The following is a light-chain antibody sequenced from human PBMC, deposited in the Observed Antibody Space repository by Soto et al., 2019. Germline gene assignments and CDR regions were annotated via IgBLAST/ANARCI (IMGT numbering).Light chain of an antibody. V-gene: IGKV3-20*01. CDR1: QSVSSKF. CDR3: QQYHNWPPTT. Sequence: EIVLTQSPGTLSLSPGERAALSCRAIQSVSSKFLAWYQQKPGQAPRLLIYAASNRATGIPDRFSGSGSGTDFTLTISRLQAEDFAVYYCQQYHNWPPTTFGQGTRLENK. CDR2: AAS. J-gene: IGKJ5*01.